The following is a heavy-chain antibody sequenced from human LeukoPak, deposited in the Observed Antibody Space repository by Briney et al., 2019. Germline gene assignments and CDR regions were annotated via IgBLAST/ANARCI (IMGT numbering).Heavy chain of an antibody. CDR2: ISWNSGSI. D-gene: IGHD6-19*01. V-gene: IGHV3-9*03. CDR3: AKGDSSGWTYYFDY. CDR1: GCTFDDYA. Sequence: GGSLRLSCAASGCTFDDYATHWVRQAPGKGLEWVSGISWNSGSIGYADSVKGRFTISRDNAKNSLYLQMNSLRAEDMALYYCAKGDSSGWTYYFDYWGQGTLVTVSS. J-gene: IGHJ4*02.